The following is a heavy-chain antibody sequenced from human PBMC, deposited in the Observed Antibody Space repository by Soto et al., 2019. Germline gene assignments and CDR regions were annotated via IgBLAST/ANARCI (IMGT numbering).Heavy chain of an antibody. CDR2: ISAYNGNT. CDR1: GYTFTSYG. V-gene: IGHV1-18*01. D-gene: IGHD6-19*01. J-gene: IGHJ4*02. CDR3: GGGGWDS. Sequence: QVQLVQSGAEVKKPGASVKVSCKASGYTFTSYGISWVRQAPGQGLEWMGWISAYNGNTNYAQKLQGRVTMTTDTSASKASRGGRGWGSDAPPVFYCGGGGWDSWGQGTLVPVSS.